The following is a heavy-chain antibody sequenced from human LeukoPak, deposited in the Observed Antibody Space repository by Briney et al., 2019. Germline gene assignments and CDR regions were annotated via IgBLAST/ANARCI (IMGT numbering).Heavy chain of an antibody. D-gene: IGHD1-26*01. CDR3: ARMRLRYRNAFDI. V-gene: IGHV4-39*07. J-gene: IGHJ3*02. Sequence: SETLSLTCTVSGGSISSSSYYWGWIRQPPEKGLECIGNIYYSGSTHYNPSLKSRVTISVETSKHHFSLKLSSVTAAAMAVYYCARMRLRYRNAFDIWGQGTMVTVSS. CDR2: IYYSGST. CDR1: GGSISSSSYY.